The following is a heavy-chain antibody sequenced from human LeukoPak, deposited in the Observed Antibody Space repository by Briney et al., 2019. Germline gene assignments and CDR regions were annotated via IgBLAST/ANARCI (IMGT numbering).Heavy chain of an antibody. CDR1: GFTFSSYG. Sequence: GGSLRLSCAASGFTFSSYGMHWVRQAPGKGREWVAVISYDGGNKYYADSVKGRFTISRDNSKNTLYLQMNSLRAEDTAVYYCAKDASYDSSGYYPDAFDIWGQGTMVTVSS. V-gene: IGHV3-30*18. CDR2: ISYDGGNK. CDR3: AKDASYDSSGYYPDAFDI. D-gene: IGHD3-22*01. J-gene: IGHJ3*02.